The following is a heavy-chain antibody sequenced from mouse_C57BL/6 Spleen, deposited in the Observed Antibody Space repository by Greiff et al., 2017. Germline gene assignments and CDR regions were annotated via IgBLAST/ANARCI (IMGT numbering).Heavy chain of an antibody. CDR3: ARYSYEGFY. CDR1: GFTFTDYY. V-gene: IGHV7-3*01. Sequence: EVQVVESGGGLVQPGGSLSLSCAASGFTFTDYYMSWVRQPPGKALEWLGFIRNKANGYTTEYSASVKGRFTISRDNSQSILYLQMNALRAEDSATYYCARYSYEGFYWGQGTTLTVSS. J-gene: IGHJ2*01. D-gene: IGHD2-3*01. CDR2: IRNKANGYTT.